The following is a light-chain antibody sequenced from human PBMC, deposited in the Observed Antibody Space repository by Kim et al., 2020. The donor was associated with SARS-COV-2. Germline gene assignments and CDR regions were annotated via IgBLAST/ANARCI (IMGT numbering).Light chain of an antibody. CDR3: QSYDSSLSGVV. Sequence: QSVLTQPPSVSGAPGQRVTISCTGSSSNIGADFDVHWYRQLPGTAPKLLIYGNTNRPSGVPDRFSGSKSGTSASLAITGLQAEDEADYYCQSYDSSLSGVVFGGGTQLTVL. V-gene: IGLV1-40*01. CDR1: SSNIGADFD. CDR2: GNT. J-gene: IGLJ2*01.